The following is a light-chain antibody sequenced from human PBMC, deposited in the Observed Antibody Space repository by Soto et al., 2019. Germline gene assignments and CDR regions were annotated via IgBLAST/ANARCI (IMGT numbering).Light chain of an antibody. CDR2: DAS. Sequence: EIVLTQSPGTLSLSPGERVTLSCRASQTVSNSYIAWYQQKPGQAPRLLLYDASARATGIPDRVTGSGSGTDFTLTLTRLEPEDFAVYYCQQYGRPPYTFGQGTKLEIK. V-gene: IGKV3-20*01. CDR1: QTVSNSY. CDR3: QQYGRPPYT. J-gene: IGKJ2*01.